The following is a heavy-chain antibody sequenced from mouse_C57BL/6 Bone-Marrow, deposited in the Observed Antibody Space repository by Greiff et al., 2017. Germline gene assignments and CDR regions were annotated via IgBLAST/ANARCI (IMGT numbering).Heavy chain of an antibody. CDR2: IDPSDSYT. CDR3: ARNWCFDY. Sequence: QVQLKQPGAELVRPGTSVKLSCKASGYTFTSYWMHWVKQRPGQGLEWIGVIDPSDSYTNYNQKFKGKATLTVDTSSSTAYMQLSSLTSEDSAVYYCARNWCFDYWGQGTTLTVSS. D-gene: IGHD4-1*01. J-gene: IGHJ2*01. V-gene: IGHV1-59*01. CDR1: GYTFTSYW.